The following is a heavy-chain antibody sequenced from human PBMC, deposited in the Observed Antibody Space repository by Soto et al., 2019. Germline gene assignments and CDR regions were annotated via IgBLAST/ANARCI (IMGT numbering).Heavy chain of an antibody. D-gene: IGHD2-2*01. CDR2: IGTAGDT. J-gene: IGHJ6*02. V-gene: IGHV3-13*01. Sequence: GGSLRLSCAASGFTFSSYDMHWVRQATGKGLEWVSAIGTAGDTYYPGSVKGRFTISRENAKNSLYLQMNSLRAGDTAVYYCAIAWNCISTSCYGRYGMDVWGQGTKVTVSS. CDR3: AIAWNCISTSCYGRYGMDV. CDR1: GFTFSSYD.